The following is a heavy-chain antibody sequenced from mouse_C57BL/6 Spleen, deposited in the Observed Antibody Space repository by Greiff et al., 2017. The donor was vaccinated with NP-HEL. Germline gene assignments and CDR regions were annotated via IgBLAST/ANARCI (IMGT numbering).Heavy chain of an antibody. V-gene: IGHV1-69*01. D-gene: IGHD2-3*01. CDR2: IDPSDSYT. CDR1: GYTFTSYW. J-gene: IGHJ4*01. CDR3: ARVSYDGWMDY. Sequence: QVQLQQSGAELVMPGASVKLSCKASGYTFTSYWMHWVKQRPGQGLEWIGEIDPSDSYTNYNQKFKGKSTLTVDKSSSTAYMQLSSLTSEDSAVYYCARVSYDGWMDYWGQGTSVTVSS.